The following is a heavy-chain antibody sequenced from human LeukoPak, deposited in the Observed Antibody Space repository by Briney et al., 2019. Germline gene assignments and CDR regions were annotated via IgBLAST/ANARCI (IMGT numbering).Heavy chain of an antibody. D-gene: IGHD6-13*01. CDR3: ARGATAAGLRFDY. V-gene: IGHV4-39*07. CDR2: IYYSGST. J-gene: IGHJ4*02. Sequence: NPSETLSLTCTVSGGSISSRSYYWGWIRQPPGKGLEWIGSIYYSGSTYYNPSLKSRVSISVDTSKNQFSLKLSSVTAADTAVYYCARGATAAGLRFDYWGQGTLVTVSS. CDR1: GGSISSRSYY.